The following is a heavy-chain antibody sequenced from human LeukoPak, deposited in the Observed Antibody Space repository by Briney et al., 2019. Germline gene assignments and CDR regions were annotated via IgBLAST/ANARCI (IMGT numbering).Heavy chain of an antibody. CDR3: ARMTPDSPSFDY. V-gene: IGHV2-70*17. CDR2: IDWGDGK. D-gene: IGHD2-15*01. J-gene: IGHJ4*02. Sequence: SGPALVKPTQTLTLTRTFSGVSVSTPEMCVTWVRQPPGKARGWLARIDWGDGKFYSPSLRTRLTNSKDPPKTPMALRMTNMHPGDTGTYYCARMTPDSPSFDYWGQGALITVSS. CDR1: GVSVSTPEMC.